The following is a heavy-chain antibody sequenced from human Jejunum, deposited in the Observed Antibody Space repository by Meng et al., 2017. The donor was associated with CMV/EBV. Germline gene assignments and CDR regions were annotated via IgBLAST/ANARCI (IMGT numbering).Heavy chain of an antibody. V-gene: IGHV3-48*03. D-gene: IGHD6-6*01. CDR3: ATDRGIIPSRPGAFDI. J-gene: IGHJ3*02. CDR1: FTFSSYE. Sequence: FTFSSYEMDWVRQAPGKGLEWVSYISISGSDIQYADSVRGRFTISRDNAKNSVYLQMNSLRAEDTAVYYCATDRGIIPSRPGAFDIWGQGTRVTVSS. CDR2: ISISGSDI.